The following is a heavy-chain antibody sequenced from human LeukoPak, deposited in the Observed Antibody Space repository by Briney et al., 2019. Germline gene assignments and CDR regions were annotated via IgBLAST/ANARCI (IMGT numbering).Heavy chain of an antibody. V-gene: IGHV1-69*05. CDR3: ARDGAVAGRNFDY. CDR1: GGTFSSYA. J-gene: IGHJ4*02. Sequence: ASVKVSCKASGGTFSSYAISWVRQAPGQGLEWMGGIIPIFGTANYAQKFQGRVTITTDESTSTAYMELSSLRSEDTAVYYCARDGAVAGRNFDYWGQGTLVTVSS. D-gene: IGHD6-19*01. CDR2: IIPIFGTA.